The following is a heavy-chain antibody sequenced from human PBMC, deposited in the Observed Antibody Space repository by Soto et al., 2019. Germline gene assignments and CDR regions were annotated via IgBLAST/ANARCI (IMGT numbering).Heavy chain of an antibody. J-gene: IGHJ4*02. CDR3: AKEGEFDY. V-gene: IGHV3-30*18. Sequence: QVQLVESGGGVVQPGRSLRLSCAASGFTFSSYGMHWVRQAPGKGLEWVAVISYDGRNKYYADSVKGRFTISRDNSKNTLYLQMNSLRAEDTAVYYCAKEGEFDYWGQGTLVTVSS. D-gene: IGHD3-16*01. CDR1: GFTFSSYG. CDR2: ISYDGRNK.